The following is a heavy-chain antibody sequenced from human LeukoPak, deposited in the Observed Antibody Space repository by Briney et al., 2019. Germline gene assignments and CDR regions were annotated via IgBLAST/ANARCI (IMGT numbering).Heavy chain of an antibody. CDR3: ARDAIQGRLTSDY. CDR1: GYTFTTYG. J-gene: IGHJ4*02. Sequence: ASVTVSCKASGYTFTTYGISWVRQAPGQGLEWMGWISTYNGNTKYAQNLQGRVTMTTDISTSTAYMELRSLRSDDTAVYYCARDAIQGRLTSDYWGQGTLVTVSS. D-gene: IGHD1-1*01. V-gene: IGHV1-18*01. CDR2: ISTYNGNT.